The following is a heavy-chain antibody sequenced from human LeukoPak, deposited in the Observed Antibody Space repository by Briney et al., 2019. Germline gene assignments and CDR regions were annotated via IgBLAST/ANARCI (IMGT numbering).Heavy chain of an antibody. CDR2: ISSSSSYI. Sequence: GGSMRLSCAASGFTFSSYSMNWVRQAPGKGLEWVSSISSSSSYIYYADSVKGRFTTSRDNAKNSLYLQMNSLRAEDTAVYYCARERGYNWFDPWGQGTLVTVSS. CDR1: GFTFSSYS. CDR3: ARERGYNWFDP. J-gene: IGHJ5*02. V-gene: IGHV3-21*01. D-gene: IGHD6-13*01.